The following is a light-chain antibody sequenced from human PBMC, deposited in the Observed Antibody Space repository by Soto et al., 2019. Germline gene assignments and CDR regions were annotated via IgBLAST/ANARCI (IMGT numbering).Light chain of an antibody. CDR2: DAS. V-gene: IGKV1-5*01. CDR3: QQYNSYSSWT. Sequence: DIQLTQSPSSLSASVGDKVTITCRASQSIRSYLNWVQQKPGRAPKLLIYDASTLESGVPSRFSGSGSGTEFTLTISSLQTDDFATYYCQQYNSYSSWTFGQGTKVDIK. J-gene: IGKJ1*01. CDR1: QSIRSY.